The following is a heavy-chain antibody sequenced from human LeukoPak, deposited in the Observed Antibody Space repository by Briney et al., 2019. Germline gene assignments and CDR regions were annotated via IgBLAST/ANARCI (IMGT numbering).Heavy chain of an antibody. Sequence: GRSLRLSCAASGFTFSSYGLHWVRQAPGKGPEWVAVLSYDGSNEYYADSVKGRFTISRDNSKNTLYLQMNSLRAEGTAVYYCASFHDYGRKKGSPRGFDIWGQGTMVTVSS. CDR1: GFTFSSYG. CDR3: ASFHDYGRKKGSPRGFDI. D-gene: IGHD4-17*01. V-gene: IGHV3-30*05. CDR2: LSYDGSNE. J-gene: IGHJ3*02.